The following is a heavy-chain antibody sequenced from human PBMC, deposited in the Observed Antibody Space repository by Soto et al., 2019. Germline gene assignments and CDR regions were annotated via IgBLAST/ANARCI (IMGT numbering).Heavy chain of an antibody. Sequence: SETLSLTCTVSGGSISSGGYYWSWIRQHPGEGLEWIGYIYYSGSTYYNPSLKSRVTISVDTSKNQFSLKLSSVTAADTAVYYCARVFSDSSSFFDPWGQGTLVT. CDR1: GGSISSGGYY. D-gene: IGHD6-13*01. J-gene: IGHJ5*02. CDR3: ARVFSDSSSFFDP. V-gene: IGHV4-31*03. CDR2: IYYSGST.